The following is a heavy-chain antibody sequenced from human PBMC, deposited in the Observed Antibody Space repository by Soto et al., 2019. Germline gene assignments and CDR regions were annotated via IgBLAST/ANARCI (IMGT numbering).Heavy chain of an antibody. Sequence: GASVKVSCKSSGCTFSSYAISWVRQAPGQRLEWMGWINAGNGNTKYSQKFQGRVTITRDTSASTAYMELSSLRSEDTAVYYCARSIVVVTALDYWGQGTLVTVSS. CDR3: ARSIVVVTALDY. CDR2: INAGNGNT. D-gene: IGHD2-21*02. CDR1: GCTFSSYA. J-gene: IGHJ4*02. V-gene: IGHV1-3*01.